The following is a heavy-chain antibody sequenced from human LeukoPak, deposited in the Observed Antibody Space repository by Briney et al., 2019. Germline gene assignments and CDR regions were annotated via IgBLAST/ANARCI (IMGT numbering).Heavy chain of an antibody. J-gene: IGHJ3*02. CDR2: ISWNSGSI. CDR1: GFTFDDYA. Sequence: GGSLRLSCAASGFTFDDYAMHWVRQAPGKGLEWVSGISWNSGSIGYADSVKGRFTISRDNSKNSLYLQMNSLRTENTALYYCAEEGAAFDIWGQGTMVTVSS. V-gene: IGHV3-9*01. CDR3: AEEGAAFDI.